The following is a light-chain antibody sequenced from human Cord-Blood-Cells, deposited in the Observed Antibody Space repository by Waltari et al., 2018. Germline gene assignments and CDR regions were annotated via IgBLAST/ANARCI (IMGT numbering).Light chain of an antibody. V-gene: IGKV4-1*01. CDR1: QSVLYSSNNKNY. CDR2: WAS. CDR3: QQYYSTPYT. J-gene: IGKJ2*01. Sequence: DIVMTQSQDSLAVSLGERATINRNSSQSVLYSSNNKNYLAWYQQKPGQPPKLTSYWASTRESGVHDRFSGTGSATDFSLTISSRQAEDVEVDYCQQYYSTPYTFGQGTKLEIK.